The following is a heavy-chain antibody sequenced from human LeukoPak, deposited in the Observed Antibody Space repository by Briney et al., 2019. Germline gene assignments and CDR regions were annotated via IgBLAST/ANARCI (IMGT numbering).Heavy chain of an antibody. CDR3: AGHRVDIVNTIRSVFYYYYYMDV. CDR1: GGSISSGSYY. V-gene: IGHV4-61*02. Sequence: KSSETLSLTCTVSGGSISSGSYYWSWIRQPAGKGLEWIGRIYTSGSTNYNPSLKSRVTISVDMSKNQFSLKLSSVTAADTAVYYCAGHRVDIVNTIRSVFYYYYYMDVWGKGTTVTISS. D-gene: IGHD5-12*01. J-gene: IGHJ6*03. CDR2: IYTSGST.